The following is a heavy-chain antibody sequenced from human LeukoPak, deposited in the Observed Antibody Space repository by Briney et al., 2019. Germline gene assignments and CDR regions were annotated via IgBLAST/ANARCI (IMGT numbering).Heavy chain of an antibody. CDR2: IYPGDPDT. CDR3: ARHFLHKAPGHYYYYYMDV. V-gene: IGHV5-51*01. CDR1: GYSFTSYW. J-gene: IGHJ6*03. D-gene: IGHD3-10*01. Sequence: GESLKISCKGSGYSFTSYWIGWVRQMPGKGLEWMGIIYPGDPDTRYSPSFQGQVTISADKSISTAYLQWSSLKASDTAMYYCARHFLHKAPGHYYYYYMDVWGKGTTVTVSS.